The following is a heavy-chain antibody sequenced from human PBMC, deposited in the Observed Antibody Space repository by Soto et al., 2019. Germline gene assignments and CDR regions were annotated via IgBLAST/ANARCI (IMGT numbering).Heavy chain of an antibody. V-gene: IGHV1-18*01. Sequence: ASVKVSCKASGYTFTRSGISLVRQAPGQGPEWVGIINSSRTNTSCAPKFQGRVTMTTDTSTSTVYMELSSLTSDDTAVYYCARDNSHPTAWWFAPWGRGTLVTVSS. CDR2: INSSRTNT. CDR1: GYTFTRSG. CDR3: ARDNSHPTAWWFAP. J-gene: IGHJ5*02. D-gene: IGHD2-21*02.